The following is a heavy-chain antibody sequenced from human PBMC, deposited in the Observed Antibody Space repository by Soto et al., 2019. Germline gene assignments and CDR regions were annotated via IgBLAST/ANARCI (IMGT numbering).Heavy chain of an antibody. V-gene: IGHV3-23*01. Sequence: EVQLLETGGGLTQPGGSLRLSCAASGLIFSTYAMSWVRQAPGKGLEWVSTVSGSGANTYYAASVRGRFTIYRDNSKNTLYLQVNGLIGEDTAVYYCAKVGGYNRNDPVDYWGEGTLVTVSS. CDR2: VSGSGANT. J-gene: IGHJ4*02. CDR1: GLIFSTYA. D-gene: IGHD1-1*01. CDR3: AKVGGYNRNDPVDY.